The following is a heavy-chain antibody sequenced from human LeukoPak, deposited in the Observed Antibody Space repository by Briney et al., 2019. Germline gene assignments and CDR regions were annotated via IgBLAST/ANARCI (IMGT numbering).Heavy chain of an antibody. CDR2: IWNDGSKK. D-gene: IGHD2-15*01. CDR1: GFIFSNYG. V-gene: IGHV3-33*01. J-gene: IGHJ4*02. Sequence: SGGSLRLSCAASGFIFSNYGMHWVRQAPDKGLKWVALIWNDGSKKYYADSVKGRFTISRDSSKNTLYLEMNSLRAEDTGVYYCARPEGGCSGGTCYPDYWGQGTLVIVSS. CDR3: ARPEGGCSGGTCYPDY.